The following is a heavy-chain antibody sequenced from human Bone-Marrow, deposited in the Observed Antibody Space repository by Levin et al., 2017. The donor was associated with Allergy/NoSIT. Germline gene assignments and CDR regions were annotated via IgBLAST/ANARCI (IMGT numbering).Heavy chain of an antibody. V-gene: IGHV1-2*02. D-gene: IGHD3-3*01. CDR2: INPNSGGT. J-gene: IGHJ4*02. CDR1: GYTFTGYY. Sequence: GESLKISCKASGYTFTGYYMHWVRQAPGQGLEWMGWINPNSGGTNYAQKFQGRVTMTRDTSISTAYMELSRLRSDDTAVYYCARDFGLRFLEWLSSPKSPQSSGIDYWGQGTLVTVSS. CDR3: ARDFGLRFLEWLSSPKSPQSSGIDY.